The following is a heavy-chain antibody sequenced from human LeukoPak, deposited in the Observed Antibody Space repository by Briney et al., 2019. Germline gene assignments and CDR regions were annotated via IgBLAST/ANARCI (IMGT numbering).Heavy chain of an antibody. D-gene: IGHD3-9*01. CDR1: RFTFSSYG. J-gene: IGHJ4*02. Sequence: GGSLRLSCAASRFTFSSYGMSWVRQAPGRGLEWVSAISGSGGSTYYADSVKGRFTISRDNSKNTLYLQMNSLRAEDTAEYYCAKDLKGVLTRPPDYWGQGTLVTVSS. V-gene: IGHV3-23*01. CDR3: AKDLKGVLTRPPDY. CDR2: ISGSGGST.